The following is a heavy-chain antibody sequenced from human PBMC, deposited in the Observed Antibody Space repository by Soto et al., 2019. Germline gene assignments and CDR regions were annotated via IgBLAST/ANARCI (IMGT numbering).Heavy chain of an antibody. D-gene: IGHD4-4*01. CDR3: ARGSFYTLQGYYYYYGMDV. CDR1: GGSISSGGYY. V-gene: IGHV4-31*03. J-gene: IGHJ6*02. Sequence: SETLSLTCTVSGGSISSGGYYWSWIRQHPWKGLEWIGYIYYSGSTYYNPSLKSRVTISVDTSKNQFSLKLSSVTAADTAVYYCARGSFYTLQGYYYYYGMDVWGQGTTVTVSS. CDR2: IYYSGST.